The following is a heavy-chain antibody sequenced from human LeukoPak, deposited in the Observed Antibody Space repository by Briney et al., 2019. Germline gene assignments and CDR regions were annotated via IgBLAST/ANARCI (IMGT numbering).Heavy chain of an antibody. J-gene: IGHJ4*02. CDR3: AKVDSGYSYGSVDY. V-gene: IGHV3-23*01. D-gene: IGHD5-18*01. Sequence: GGSLRLSCAASGFTFNSYAMSWIRQAPGKGLEWVSAISASGGNTNYADSVKGRFTISRDNSKNTLYLQMNSLRAEDTAVYYCAKVDSGYSYGSVDYWGQGTLVTVSS. CDR1: GFTFNSYA. CDR2: ISASGGNT.